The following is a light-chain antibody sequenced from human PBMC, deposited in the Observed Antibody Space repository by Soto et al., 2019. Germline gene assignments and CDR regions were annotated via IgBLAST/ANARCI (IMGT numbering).Light chain of an antibody. V-gene: IGKV1-5*03. CDR3: QQYNSYSLT. J-gene: IGKJ4*01. CDR1: QSISSW. CDR2: KAA. Sequence: DIQMTQSPSTLSASVGDRVTITCRASQSISSWLAWYQQKPGKAPKLLIYKAASLESGVPSRFSGSGSGTEFTLTISSLQPDDYATYYCQQYNSYSLTFGGGTKVEIK.